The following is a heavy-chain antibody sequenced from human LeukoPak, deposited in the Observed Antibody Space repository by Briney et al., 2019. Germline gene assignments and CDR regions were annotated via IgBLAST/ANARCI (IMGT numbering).Heavy chain of an antibody. V-gene: IGHV4-59*01. CDR3: ARTGSTVTMLYPFDH. J-gene: IGHJ4*02. CDR1: GGSIRSYY. D-gene: IGHD4-17*01. Sequence: PSETLSLTCTVSGGSIRSYYWSWIRQPPGKGHEWIGYIYYSGSTNYNPSLKSRVSISVDTSKNQFSLKLSSVTAADTAVYYCARTGSTVTMLYPFDHWGQGTLVTVSS. CDR2: IYYSGST.